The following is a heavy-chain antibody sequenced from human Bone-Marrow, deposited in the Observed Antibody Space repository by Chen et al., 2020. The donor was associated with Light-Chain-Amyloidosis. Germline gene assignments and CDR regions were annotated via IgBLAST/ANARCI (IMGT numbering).Heavy chain of an antibody. CDR1: GFTFSSHW. V-gene: IGHV3-7*03. CDR2: IKEAGSHK. J-gene: IGHJ4*02. CDR3: ARDHSSGCYPYQDY. Sequence: EVQLVESGGGLVQPGGSLKLTCGATGFTFSSHWMSWVRQAPGKGLVWVANIKEAGSHKYYLYSVKGQFTISRDHAKNSLSLQITSLRAEDTAVYYYARDHSSGCYPYQDYWGQGTLVSVSS. D-gene: IGHD6-25*01.